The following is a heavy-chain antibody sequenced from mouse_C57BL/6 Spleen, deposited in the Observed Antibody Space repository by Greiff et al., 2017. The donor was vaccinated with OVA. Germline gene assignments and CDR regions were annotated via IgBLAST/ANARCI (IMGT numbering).Heavy chain of an antibody. Sequence: VQLQQSGPELVKPGASVKISCKASGYAFSSSWMNWVKQRPGKGLEWIGRIYPGDGDTNYNGKFKGKATLTAAKSSSTAYMQLSSLTSEDAAVYFCARSGYYAMDYWGQGTSVTVSS. V-gene: IGHV1-82*01. CDR1: GYAFSSSW. CDR2: IYPGDGDT. CDR3: ARSGYYAMDY. J-gene: IGHJ4*01.